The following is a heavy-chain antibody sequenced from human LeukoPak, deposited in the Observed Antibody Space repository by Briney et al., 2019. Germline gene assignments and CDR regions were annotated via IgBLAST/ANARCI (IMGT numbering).Heavy chain of an antibody. Sequence: PGGSLRLSCAASGFTFSTSAMIWVRQAPGKGLEWVSVIYGGGNIYYADSVKGRFTISRDNSKNTLYLQMNSLRAEDTAVYYCARGAGYNYPYYFDYWGQGTLVTVSS. CDR3: ARGAGYNYPYYFDY. CDR2: IYGGGNI. J-gene: IGHJ4*02. CDR1: GFTFSTSA. D-gene: IGHD5-24*01. V-gene: IGHV3-53*01.